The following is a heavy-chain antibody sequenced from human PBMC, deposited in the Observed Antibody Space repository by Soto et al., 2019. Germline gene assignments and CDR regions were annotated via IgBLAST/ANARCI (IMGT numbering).Heavy chain of an antibody. D-gene: IGHD7-27*01. J-gene: IGHJ4*02. CDR2: VSHSGNT. CDR3: ARAKFESTGWHQFDI. CDR1: CGSFTGHF. Sequence: SETLSLTCTVSCGSFTGHFWSWVRQPPGKGLEWIGEVSHSGNTKYYPSLRSRVTLSVDSSKNQISLALTSVTAADTAVYYCARAKFESTGWHQFDIWGQGTLVTVSS. V-gene: IGHV4-34*01.